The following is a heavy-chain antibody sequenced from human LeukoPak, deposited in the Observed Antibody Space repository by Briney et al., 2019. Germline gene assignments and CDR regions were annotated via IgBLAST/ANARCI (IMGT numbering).Heavy chain of an antibody. CDR1: GFTFSNYA. D-gene: IGHD6-13*01. Sequence: GGSLRLSCAASGFTFSNYAMHWVRQAPGKGLEWVAIISYDGSTQYYADSVKGRFTISRDSSKTTVYLQMNSLRVEDTAVYYCARTPGYNSSWYCEDWGQGTLVTVSS. V-gene: IGHV3-30*01. CDR2: ISYDGSTQ. J-gene: IGHJ4*02. CDR3: ARTPGYNSSWYCED.